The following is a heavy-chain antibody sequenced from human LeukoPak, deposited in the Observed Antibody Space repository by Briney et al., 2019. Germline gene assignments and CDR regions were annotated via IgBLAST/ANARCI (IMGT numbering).Heavy chain of an antibody. V-gene: IGHV1-2*04. D-gene: IGHD4-17*01. CDR2: INPNSGGT. Sequence: RASVKVSCKASGYTFTGYYMHWVRQAPGQGLEWMGWINPNSGGTNYAQKFQGWVTMIRDTSISTAYMELSRLRSDDTAVYYCARDLLDYGDYGYYGMDVWGQGTTVTVSS. J-gene: IGHJ6*02. CDR3: ARDLLDYGDYGYYGMDV. CDR1: GYTFTGYY.